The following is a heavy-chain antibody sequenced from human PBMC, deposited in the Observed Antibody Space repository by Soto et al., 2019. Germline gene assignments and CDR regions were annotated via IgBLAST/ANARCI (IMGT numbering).Heavy chain of an antibody. V-gene: IGHV1-18*01. CDR2: TVAISEST. J-gene: IGHJ4*02. CDR3: SRVAGYGSGSRHFDN. CDR1: GYTFSTYG. Sequence: QVQLVQSETEVAEPGASVRLSCKTSGYTFSTYGLSWVRQAPGQGLEWMGWTVAISESTIYAQKFQGRVTVTTDRSTHTGYLELSRLTSDDTALYYCSRVAGYGSGSRHFDNWGQGTLVSVSS. D-gene: IGHD3-10*01.